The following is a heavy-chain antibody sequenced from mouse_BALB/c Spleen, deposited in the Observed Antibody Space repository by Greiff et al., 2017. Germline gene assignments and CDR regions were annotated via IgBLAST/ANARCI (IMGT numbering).Heavy chain of an antibody. Sequence: EVQLVESGGGLVKPGGSLKLSCAASGFSFSSYAMSWVRQTPEKRLEWVATISSGGSYTYYPDSVKGRFTISRDNAKNTLYLQMSSLRSEDTAMYYCARQGRSYYAMDYWGQGTSVTVSS. D-gene: IGHD3-3*01. V-gene: IGHV5-9-3*01. CDR3: ARQGRSYYAMDY. CDR2: ISSGGSYT. CDR1: GFSFSSYA. J-gene: IGHJ4*01.